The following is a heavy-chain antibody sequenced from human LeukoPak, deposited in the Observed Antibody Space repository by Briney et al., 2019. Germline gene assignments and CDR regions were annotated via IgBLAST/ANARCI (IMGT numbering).Heavy chain of an antibody. CDR2: ISSGSSYI. CDR3: ARDVSRISDY. V-gene: IGHV3-21*01. J-gene: IGHJ4*02. D-gene: IGHD2-15*01. CDR1: GFTFSSYS. Sequence: GGSLRLSWAASGFTFSSYSMNWVRQAPGKGREWVSSISSGSSYIYYADSLKGRFTISRDNAKNSLYLQMNSLRAEDTAVYYCARDVSRISDYWGQGTLVTVSS.